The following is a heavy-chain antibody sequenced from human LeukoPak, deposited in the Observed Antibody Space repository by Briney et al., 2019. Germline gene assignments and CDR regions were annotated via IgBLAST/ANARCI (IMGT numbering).Heavy chain of an antibody. CDR2: INPNSGGA. CDR3: ARDEGRWLQPSDY. Sequence: ASVKVSCKASGYTFTGYYMHWVRQAPGQGLEWMGWINPNSGGANYAQKFQGRVTMTRDTSISTAYMELSRLRSDDTAVYYCARDEGRWLQPSDYWGQGTLVTVSS. CDR1: GYTFTGYY. J-gene: IGHJ4*02. V-gene: IGHV1-2*02. D-gene: IGHD5-24*01.